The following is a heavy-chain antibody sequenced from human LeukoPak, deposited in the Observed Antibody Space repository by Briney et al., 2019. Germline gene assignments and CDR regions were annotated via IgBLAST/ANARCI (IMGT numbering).Heavy chain of an antibody. J-gene: IGHJ6*03. D-gene: IGHD2-15*01. CDR2: MNGGNGNT. CDR3: ARGRGTSGSNRDFYYYYYMDV. CDR1: GYIFTDYA. V-gene: IGHV1-3*01. Sequence: GASVKVSCKASGYIFTDYAIQWLRQAPGQRPEWMGWMNGGNGNTKYSQKFQGRITLIRDTSAATAYMELSSLRHDDLAVYYCARGRGTSGSNRDFYYYYYMDVWGKGTTVTVSS.